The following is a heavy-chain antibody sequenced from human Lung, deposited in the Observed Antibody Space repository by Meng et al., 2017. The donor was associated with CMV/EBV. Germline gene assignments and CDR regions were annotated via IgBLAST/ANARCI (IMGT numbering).Heavy chain of an antibody. CDR3: ARFYCSTISCLHVLFDY. V-gene: IGHV1-18*01. J-gene: IGHJ4*02. CDR2: ISAYNGNT. Sequence: HLGLSGDGGKQLCAQVKVSFEASGFISTSYGISWVGKAPGQALAYMGWISAYNGNTNYAQELRGRSTMTTDTSTSTDYMELRSLRFDDTAVYYCARFYCSTISCLHVLFDYWGQGTLVTVSS. CDR1: GFISTSYG. D-gene: IGHD2-2*01.